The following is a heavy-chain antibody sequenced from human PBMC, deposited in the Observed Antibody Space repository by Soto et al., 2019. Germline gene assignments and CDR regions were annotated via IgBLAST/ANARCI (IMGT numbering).Heavy chain of an antibody. CDR2: ISSSSSYI. D-gene: IGHD5-18*01. J-gene: IGHJ4*02. CDR3: ARDSAPVDTAMVKGDFDY. V-gene: IGHV3-21*01. CDR1: GFTFSSYS. Sequence: GGSLRLSCAASGFTFSSYSMNWVRQAPGKGLEWVSSISSSSSYIYYADSVKGRFTISRDNAKNSLYLQMNSLRAEDTAVYYGARDSAPVDTAMVKGDFDYWGQGTLVTVSS.